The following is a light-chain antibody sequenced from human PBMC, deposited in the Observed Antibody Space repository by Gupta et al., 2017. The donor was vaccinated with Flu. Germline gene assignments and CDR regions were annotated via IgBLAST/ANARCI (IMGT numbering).Light chain of an antibody. V-gene: IGLV1-47*01. Sequence: GQRVTISCSGSSSNIGSNYVYWYQQLPGTAPKLLIYRNNQRPSGVPDRFSGSKSGTSASLAISGLRSEDEADYYCAAWDDSLSGLVFGGGTKLTGL. CDR2: RNN. CDR3: AAWDDSLSGLV. J-gene: IGLJ2*01. CDR1: SSNIGSNY.